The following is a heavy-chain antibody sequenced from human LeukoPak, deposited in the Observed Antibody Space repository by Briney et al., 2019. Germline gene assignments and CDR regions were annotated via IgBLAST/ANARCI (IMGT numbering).Heavy chain of an antibody. J-gene: IGHJ4*02. D-gene: IGHD1-14*01. Sequence: GGSLRLSCAASGFTFSDCWMCWVRHAPGKGLEWVANIKQDGSEKYYVDSVKGRFTISRDNAKNSLYLQMNSLRAEDTAVYYCARDSGIRGSYYFDSWGQGTLVTVSS. CDR1: GFTFSDCW. CDR3: ARDSGIRGSYYFDS. CDR2: IKQDGSEK. V-gene: IGHV3-7*01.